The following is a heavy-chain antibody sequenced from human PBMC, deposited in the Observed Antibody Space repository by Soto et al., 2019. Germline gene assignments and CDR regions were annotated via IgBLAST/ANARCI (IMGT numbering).Heavy chain of an antibody. CDR3: AREGRDGYNDY. Sequence: SETLYLTCTVSGGSISSSSYYWGWIRQPPGKGLEWIGSIYYSGSTYYNPSLKSRVTISVDTSKNQFSLKLSSVTAADTAVYYCAREGRDGYNDYWGQGTLVTVSS. CDR2: IYYSGST. V-gene: IGHV4-39*07. J-gene: IGHJ4*02. D-gene: IGHD5-12*01. CDR1: GGSISSSSYY.